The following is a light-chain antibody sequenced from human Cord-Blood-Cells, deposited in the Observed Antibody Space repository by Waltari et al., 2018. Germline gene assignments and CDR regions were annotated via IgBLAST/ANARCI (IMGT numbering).Light chain of an antibody. CDR2: GAS. CDR3: QQYGSSPT. CDR1: QSVSSSY. V-gene: IGKV3-20*01. J-gene: IGKJ4*01. Sequence: LSPGERATLSCRASQSVSSSYLAWYQQKPGQAPRLLIYGASSRATGIPDRFSGSGSGTDFTLTISRLEPEDFAVYYCQQYGSSPTFGGGTKVEIK.